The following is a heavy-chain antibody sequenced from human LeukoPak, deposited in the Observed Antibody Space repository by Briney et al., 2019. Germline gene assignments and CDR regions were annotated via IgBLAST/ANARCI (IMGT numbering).Heavy chain of an antibody. Sequence: GGSRRLSCVVAGFTFSSYWMTWVRQATGKGLEWVANIKADGSEKYSVDSVKGRYTISSDNAKNLLFLQMRRLRAEETAVYSCARARMDYCGKGTLV. CDR1: GFTFSSYW. J-gene: IGHJ4*02. CDR2: IKADGSEK. CDR3: ARARMDY. V-gene: IGHV3-7*04.